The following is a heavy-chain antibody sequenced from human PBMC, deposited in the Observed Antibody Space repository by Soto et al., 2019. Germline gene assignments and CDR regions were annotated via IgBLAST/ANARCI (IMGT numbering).Heavy chain of an antibody. V-gene: IGHV5-10-1*01. CDR1: GYSFTSYW. D-gene: IGHD6-19*01. Sequence: GESVKISCXGSGYSFTSYWISWVRQMPGKGLEWMGRIDPSDSYTNYSPSFQGHVTISADKSISTAYLQWSSLKASDTAMYYCARWAVARPQDFDYWGQGTLVTVSS. CDR3: ARWAVARPQDFDY. J-gene: IGHJ4*02. CDR2: IDPSDSYT.